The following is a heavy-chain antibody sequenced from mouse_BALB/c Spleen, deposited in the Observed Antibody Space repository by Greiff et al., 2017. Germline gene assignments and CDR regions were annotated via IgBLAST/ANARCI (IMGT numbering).Heavy chain of an antibody. CDR3: ARDQAHYSFYAMDY. J-gene: IGHJ4*01. CDR2: ISYDGSN. D-gene: IGHD1-2*01. V-gene: IGHV3-6*02. Sequence: EVQLQQSGPGLVKPSQSLSLTCSVTGYSITSGYYWNWIRQFPGNKLEWMGYISYDGSNNYNPSLKNRISITRDTSKNQFFLKLNSVTTEDTATYYCARDQAHYSFYAMDYWGQGTSVTVSS. CDR1: GYSITSGYY.